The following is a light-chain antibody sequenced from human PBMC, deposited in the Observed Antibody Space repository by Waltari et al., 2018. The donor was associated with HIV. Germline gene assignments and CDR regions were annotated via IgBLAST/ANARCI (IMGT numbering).Light chain of an antibody. CDR3: CSYAGSSTCI. V-gene: IGLV2-23*01. CDR1: SSDVGSYNL. CDR2: EGS. Sequence: QSALTQPASVSGSPGQSITISCTGTSSDVGSYNLVSWYQQHPGKAPKLMIYEGSKRPSWVSNRFSGSKSCHTASLTISGLQAEDEADYYCCSYAGSSTCIFGTGTKVTVL. J-gene: IGLJ1*01.